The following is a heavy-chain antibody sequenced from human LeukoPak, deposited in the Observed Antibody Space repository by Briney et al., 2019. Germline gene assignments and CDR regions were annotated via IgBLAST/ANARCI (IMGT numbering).Heavy chain of an antibody. D-gene: IGHD4-23*01. CDR3: AKDPTAGWGYGGNRHYFDY. CDR1: GFTFSNYG. J-gene: IGHJ4*02. Sequence: PGGSLRLSCAASGFTFSNYGMHWVRQAPGKGLEWVAVISYDGSNKYYADSVRGRFTISRDNSKNTLYLQMSSLRAEDTAVYYCAKDPTAGWGYGGNRHYFDYWGQGTLVTVSS. V-gene: IGHV3-30*18. CDR2: ISYDGSNK.